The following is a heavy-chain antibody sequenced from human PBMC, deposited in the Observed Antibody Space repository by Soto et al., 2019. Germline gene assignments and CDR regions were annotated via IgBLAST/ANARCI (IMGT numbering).Heavy chain of an antibody. V-gene: IGHV4-59*01. Sequence: SETVSLTCTVSGVSISSYYWSWIRQPPGKGLEWIGYIYYSGSTNYNPSLKSRVTISVDTSKNQFSLKLSSVTAADTAVYYCARTIQLWDYFDYWGQGTLVTVSS. CDR1: GVSISSYY. CDR2: IYYSGST. J-gene: IGHJ4*02. D-gene: IGHD5-18*01. CDR3: ARTIQLWDYFDY.